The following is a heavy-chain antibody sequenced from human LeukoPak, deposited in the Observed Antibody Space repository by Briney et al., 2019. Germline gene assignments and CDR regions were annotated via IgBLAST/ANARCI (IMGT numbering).Heavy chain of an antibody. Sequence: GGSLRLSCAASGFTVSSNYMSWVRQAPGKGLEWVSVIYSGGSTYYADSVKGRFTISRDNSKSTLYLQMHSLIAEDTAVYYCTKGEAAAGTSSWFDPWGQGTLVTVSS. CDR2: IYSGGST. CDR3: TKGEAAAGTSSWFDP. CDR1: GFTVSSNY. V-gene: IGHV3-53*01. D-gene: IGHD6-13*01. J-gene: IGHJ5*02.